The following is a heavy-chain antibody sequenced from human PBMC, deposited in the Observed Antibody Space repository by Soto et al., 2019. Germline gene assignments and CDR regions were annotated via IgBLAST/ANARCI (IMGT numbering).Heavy chain of an antibody. CDR3: ARLPCSGGSCYSGHYYYYGMDV. CDR2: IYPGDSDT. J-gene: IGHJ6*02. V-gene: IGHV5-51*01. CDR1: GYSFTSYW. Sequence: PGASLKISCKGSGYSFTSYWIGWVRQMPGKGLEWMGIIYPGDSDTRYSPSFQGQVTISADKSISTAYLQWSSLKASDTAMYYCARLPCSGGSCYSGHYYYYGMDVWGQGTTVTVSS. D-gene: IGHD2-15*01.